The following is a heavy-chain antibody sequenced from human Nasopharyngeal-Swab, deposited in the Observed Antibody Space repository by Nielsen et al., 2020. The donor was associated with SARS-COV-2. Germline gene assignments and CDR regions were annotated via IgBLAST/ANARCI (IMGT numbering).Heavy chain of an antibody. CDR1: GFIFSDYY. D-gene: IGHD4-23*01. CDR2: ISRGGESI. V-gene: IGHV3-11*04. CDR3: ARDYGGWFDY. Sequence: GESLKIFCAASGFIFSDYYMTWIRQVPGKGLEWVSFISRGGESIYYADSVKGRFTISRDNAKNSLFLQINSLRAEDTAVYYCARDYGGWFDYWGQGTLVTVSS. J-gene: IGHJ4*02.